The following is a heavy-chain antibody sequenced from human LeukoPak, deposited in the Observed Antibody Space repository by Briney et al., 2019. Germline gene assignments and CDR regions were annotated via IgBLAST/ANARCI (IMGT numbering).Heavy chain of an antibody. D-gene: IGHD2-15*01. V-gene: IGHV4-31*03. CDR2: IYYSGST. J-gene: IGHJ4*02. CDR3: ARSEDCSGGSCYTVTPPDY. CDR1: GGSISSGGYY. Sequence: SSQTLSLTCTVSGGSISSGGYYWSWIRQHPGKGLEWIGYIYYSGSTYYNPSLKSRVTISVDTSKNQFSLKLSSVSAADTAVYYCARSEDCSGGSCYTVTPPDYWGQETLVTVSS.